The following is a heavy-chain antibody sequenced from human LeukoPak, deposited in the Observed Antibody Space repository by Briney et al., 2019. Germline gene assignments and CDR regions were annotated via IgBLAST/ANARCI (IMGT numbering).Heavy chain of an antibody. CDR2: ISGSGGST. J-gene: IGHJ1*01. V-gene: IGHV3-23*01. Sequence: PGGSLRLSCAASGFTFSSYAMSWVRQAPGKGLEWVSAISGSGGSTYYADSMKGRFTISRDNSKNTLYLQMNSLRAEDTAVYYCAKFTYYYVNEYFQHWGQGTLVTVSS. CDR3: AKFTYYYVNEYFQH. CDR1: GFTFSSYA. D-gene: IGHD3-22*01.